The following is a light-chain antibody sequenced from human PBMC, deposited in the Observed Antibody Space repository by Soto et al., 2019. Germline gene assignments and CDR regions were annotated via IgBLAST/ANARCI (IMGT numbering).Light chain of an antibody. CDR2: GAS. V-gene: IGKV3-20*01. J-gene: IGKJ4*01. CDR3: QQADSFPLT. CDR1: QSVSSSS. Sequence: EIVLTQSPGTLSLSPGERATLSCRASQSVSSSSLAWYQQKPGQSPRLLIYGASSRATGIPDRFSGRGSGTDFTLTISRLEPEDFAAYYCQQADSFPLTFGGGTKVEIK.